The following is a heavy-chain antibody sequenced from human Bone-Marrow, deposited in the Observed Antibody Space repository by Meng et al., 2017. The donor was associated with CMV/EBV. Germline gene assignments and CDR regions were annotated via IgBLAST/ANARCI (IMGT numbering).Heavy chain of an antibody. CDR2: ISSSSSTI. CDR1: GFTFSSYS. V-gene: IGHV3-48*04. D-gene: IGHD3-16*01. J-gene: IGHJ6*02. CDR3: ARGRGGLYYYYYGMDV. Sequence: GEFLKISCAASGFTFSSYSMNWVRQAPGKGLEWVSYISSSSSTIYYADSVKGRFTISRDNAKNSLYLQMNSLRAEDTAVYYCARGRGGLYYYYYGMDVWGQGTTVTVSS.